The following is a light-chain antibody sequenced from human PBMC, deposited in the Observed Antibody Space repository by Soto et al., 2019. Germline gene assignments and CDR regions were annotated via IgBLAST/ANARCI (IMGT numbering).Light chain of an antibody. CDR2: DAS. J-gene: IGKJ5*01. V-gene: IGKV1-33*01. CDR3: QQYENLPT. Sequence: IHMTQSPSSLSASVGHRVTITCRTSQPISEYLNWYQQKPGRAPKLLIYDASNLEAGVPSRFRGSGSGTDFTFTISRLKPEDIATYYCQQYENLPTFGQGTRLEIK. CDR1: QPISEY.